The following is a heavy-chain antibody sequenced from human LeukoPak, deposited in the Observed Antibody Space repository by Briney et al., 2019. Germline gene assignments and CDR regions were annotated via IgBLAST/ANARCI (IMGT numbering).Heavy chain of an antibody. Sequence: GESLRLSCAASGFTFSRFNMDWVRQAPGKGLEWVSYINTCSNTIYYADSVKGRFTISRDNAANSLYLRMNSLRAEDTAVYYCVRDGGAVGNMDYWGQGTLLTVSS. CDR2: INTCSNTI. D-gene: IGHD3-16*01. V-gene: IGHV3-48*04. J-gene: IGHJ4*02. CDR3: VRDGGAVGNMDY. CDR1: GFTFSRFN.